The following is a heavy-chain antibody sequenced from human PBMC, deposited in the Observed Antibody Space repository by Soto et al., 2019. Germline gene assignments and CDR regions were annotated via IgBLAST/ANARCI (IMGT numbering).Heavy chain of an antibody. CDR2: ISGSSSYI. Sequence: GGSLRLSCAASGFTFNSYSLNWVRQAPGKGLEWVSSISGSSSYIYYADSVKGRFTISRDNTENSLYLQMNSLRAEDTAVYYCARGPSSCFDIWGKGTTVTVSS. D-gene: IGHD3-9*01. CDR1: GFTFNSYS. CDR3: ARGPSSCFDI. J-gene: IGHJ6*04. V-gene: IGHV3-21*01.